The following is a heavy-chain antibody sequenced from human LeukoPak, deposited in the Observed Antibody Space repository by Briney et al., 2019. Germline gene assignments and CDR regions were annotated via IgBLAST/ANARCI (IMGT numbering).Heavy chain of an antibody. CDR2: INHSGST. CDR1: GGSFSGYY. Sequence: SEILSLTCAVYGGSFSGYYWSWIRQPPGKGLEWIGEINHSGSTNYNPSLKSRVIISVDTSKNQFSLKLSSVTAADTAVYYCARGLSAIVYWGQGTLVTVSS. CDR3: ARGLSAIVY. D-gene: IGHD2-8*01. V-gene: IGHV4-34*01. J-gene: IGHJ4*02.